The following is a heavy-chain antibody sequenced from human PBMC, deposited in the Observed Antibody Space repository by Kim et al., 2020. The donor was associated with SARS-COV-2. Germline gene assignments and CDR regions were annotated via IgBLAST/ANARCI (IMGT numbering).Heavy chain of an antibody. V-gene: IGHV1-46*01. CDR3: ARGDHNWNAYSFDY. D-gene: IGHD1-1*01. J-gene: IGHJ4*02. Sequence: AQKFQCRVTMTRDTSTSTVYMELSSLRSEDTAVYYCARGDHNWNAYSFDYWGQGTLVTVSS.